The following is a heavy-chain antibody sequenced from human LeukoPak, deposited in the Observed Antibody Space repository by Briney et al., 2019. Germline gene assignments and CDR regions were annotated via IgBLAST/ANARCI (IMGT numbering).Heavy chain of an antibody. CDR2: IYYSGGT. Sequence: PSETLSLTCTVSGGSISSYYWSWIRQPPGKGLEWIGYIYYSGGTNYNPSLKSRVTISVDTSKNQFSLKLSSVTAADTAVYYCARDLPDILTGGPYGMDVWGQGTTVTVSS. J-gene: IGHJ6*02. CDR3: ARDLPDILTGGPYGMDV. V-gene: IGHV4-59*01. D-gene: IGHD3-9*01. CDR1: GGSISSYY.